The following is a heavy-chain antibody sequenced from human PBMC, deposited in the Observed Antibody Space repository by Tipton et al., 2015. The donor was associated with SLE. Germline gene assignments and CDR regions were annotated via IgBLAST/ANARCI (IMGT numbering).Heavy chain of an antibody. CDR3: AKGSGEGWYFDL. CDR2: IWSDGSLE. J-gene: IGHJ2*01. V-gene: IGHV3-33*06. Sequence: QVQLVQSGGGVVQPGRSLRLSCAVSRFTFSSYGMHWVRQAPGKGLEWVAMIWSDGSLEYYADSVKGRFTISRDNSKNTLYLLMNSLTTEDTAMYYCAKGSGEGWYFDLWGRGTLVTVSS. D-gene: IGHD1-26*01. CDR1: RFTFSSYG.